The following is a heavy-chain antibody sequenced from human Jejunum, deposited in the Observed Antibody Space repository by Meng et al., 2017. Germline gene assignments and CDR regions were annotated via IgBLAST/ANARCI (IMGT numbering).Heavy chain of an antibody. Sequence: EYLQEPGPGLVKPSGTLSLTCEVSGDSISSTNWWDWLRQPPGKGLEWIGEIYHSGRTNFNPSLESRVTISVDESKNQFSLTLNSVTAADTAVYYCARGVGDIRVGFDYWGQGILVTVSS. CDR3: ARGVGDIRVGFDY. CDR2: IYHSGRT. J-gene: IGHJ4*02. CDR1: GDSISSTNW. D-gene: IGHD5-12*01. V-gene: IGHV4-4*02.